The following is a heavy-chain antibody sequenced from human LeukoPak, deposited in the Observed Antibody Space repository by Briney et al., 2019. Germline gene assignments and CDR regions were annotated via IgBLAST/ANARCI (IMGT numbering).Heavy chain of an antibody. CDR3: ARDDYRVIAQPFDY. V-gene: IGHV4-4*07. Sequence: PSETLSLTCTVSGGSISSYYWSWIRQPAGKGLEWIGRIYTSGSTNYNPSLKSRVTMSVDTSKNQFSLKLSSVTAADTAVYYCARDDYRVIAQPFDYWGQGTLVTVSS. CDR2: IYTSGST. J-gene: IGHJ4*02. D-gene: IGHD2-21*01. CDR1: GGSISSYY.